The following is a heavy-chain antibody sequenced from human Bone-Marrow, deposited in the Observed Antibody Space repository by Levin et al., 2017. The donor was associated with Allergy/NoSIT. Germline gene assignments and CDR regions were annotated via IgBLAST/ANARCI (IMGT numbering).Heavy chain of an antibody. CDR1: GGSISSSSYY. V-gene: IGHV4-39*02. Sequence: SETLSLTCTVSGGSISSSSYYWGWIRQPPGKGLEWIGSIYYRGTTYYNPSLQSRVTTSVDTSKNHFSLELSSVTAAETAVYYCARVLVGSRLGELLPCFDHWGQGALVTVSS. D-gene: IGHD3-10*01. CDR3: ARVLVGSRLGELLPCFDH. CDR2: IYYRGTT. J-gene: IGHJ4*02.